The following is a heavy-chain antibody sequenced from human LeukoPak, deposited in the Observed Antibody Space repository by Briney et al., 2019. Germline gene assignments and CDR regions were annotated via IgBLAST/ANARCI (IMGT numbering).Heavy chain of an antibody. CDR3: ARGPRYCSGGSCYHGMDV. J-gene: IGHJ6*02. CDR2: INHSGST. Sequence: SETLSLTCAVYGGSFSGYYWSWIRQPPGKGLEWIGEINHSGSTNYNPSLKSRVTISVDTSKNQFSLKLSSVTAADTAVYYCARGPRYCSGGSCYHGMDVWGQGTAVTVSS. V-gene: IGHV4-34*01. D-gene: IGHD2-15*01. CDR1: GGSFSGYY.